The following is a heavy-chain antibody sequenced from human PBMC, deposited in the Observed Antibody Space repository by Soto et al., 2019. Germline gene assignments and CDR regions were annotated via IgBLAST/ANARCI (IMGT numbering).Heavy chain of an antibody. V-gene: IGHV4-34*01. Sequence: SETLSLTCAVYGGPFSGYYWSWIRQPPGKGLEWIGEINHSGSTNYNPSLKSRVTISVDTSKNQFSLKLSSVTAADTAVYYCARGVNYYYYGMDVWGQGTTVTAP. CDR2: INHSGST. CDR1: GGPFSGYY. CDR3: ARGVNYYYYGMDV. J-gene: IGHJ6*02.